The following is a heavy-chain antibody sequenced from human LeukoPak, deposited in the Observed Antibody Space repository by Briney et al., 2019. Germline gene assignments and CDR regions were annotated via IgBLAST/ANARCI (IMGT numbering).Heavy chain of an antibody. CDR1: GFTFSSYA. D-gene: IGHD1-26*01. V-gene: IGHV3-23*01. Sequence: GGSLRLSCAASGFTFSSYAMNWVRQAPGKGLEWVSTITGSAGGTYYSDSVKGRFTISRDNSKNTLYLQLKSLRAEDTAVYYCAKDSSSGTYFDYWGQGTLVTVSS. CDR3: AKDSSSGTYFDY. J-gene: IGHJ4*02. CDR2: ITGSAGGT.